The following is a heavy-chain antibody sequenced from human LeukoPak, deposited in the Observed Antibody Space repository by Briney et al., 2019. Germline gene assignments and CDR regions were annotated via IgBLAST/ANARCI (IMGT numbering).Heavy chain of an antibody. D-gene: IGHD6-19*01. CDR2: IIPILSIA. CDR3: AHSSTTGYSSGWYPGY. J-gene: IGHJ4*02. V-gene: IGHV1-69*04. CDR1: GGTFSSYA. Sequence: SVKVSCKASGGTFSSYAISWVRQAPGQGLEWMGRIIPILSIANYAQKFQGRVTITADKSTSTAYMELSSLRSEDTAVYYCAHSSTTGYSSGWYPGYWGQGTLVTVSS.